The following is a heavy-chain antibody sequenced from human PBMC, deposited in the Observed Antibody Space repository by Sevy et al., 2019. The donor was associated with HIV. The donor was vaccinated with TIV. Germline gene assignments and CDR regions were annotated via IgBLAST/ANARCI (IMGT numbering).Heavy chain of an antibody. CDR2: IYDTNYGSGGGT. Sequence: GGSLRLSCKPSGVTFISYAMNWVRQVPGKGLDWVSTIYDTNYGSGGGTYYADSVKGRFTISRDTSKTRVSLQMNSLSTEDTAVYYCAGGRYDSSGSFDAFDIWGQGTMVTVSS. V-gene: IGHV3-23*01. CDR3: AGGRYDSSGSFDAFDI. CDR1: GVTFISYA. J-gene: IGHJ3*02. D-gene: IGHD3-22*01.